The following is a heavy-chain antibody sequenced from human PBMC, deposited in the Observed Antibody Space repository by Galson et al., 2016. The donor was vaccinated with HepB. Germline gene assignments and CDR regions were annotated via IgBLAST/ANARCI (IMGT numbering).Heavy chain of an antibody. D-gene: IGHD3-10*01. CDR3: ARRRGSGRPDY. Sequence: SLRLSCAASGFTLSSYWMSWVRQAPGKGLEWVANIKQDGSEEYYVDSVKGRFTISRDNAKNSLYLQMNSLRAEDTAVYYCARRRGSGRPDYWGQGTLVTVAA. CDR1: GFTLSSYW. CDR2: IKQDGSEE. J-gene: IGHJ4*02. V-gene: IGHV3-7*05.